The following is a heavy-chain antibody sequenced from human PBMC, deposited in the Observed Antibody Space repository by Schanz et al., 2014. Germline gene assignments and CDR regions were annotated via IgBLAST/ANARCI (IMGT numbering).Heavy chain of an antibody. V-gene: IGHV4-4*02. J-gene: IGHJ5*02. D-gene: IGHD2-2*01. CDR2: IIHDGRT. CDR1: GVSISSTNW. Sequence: QVQLQESGPGLVKPSGTLSLTCAVSGVSISSTNWWHWVRQSPGKGLGWLGEIIHDGRTNYNPSRGSRVTISLDKSENQFSRELTSVTAADTALYFCARVKQGCSDTSCVLDPWGQGTLVTVSS. CDR3: ARVKQGCSDTSCVLDP.